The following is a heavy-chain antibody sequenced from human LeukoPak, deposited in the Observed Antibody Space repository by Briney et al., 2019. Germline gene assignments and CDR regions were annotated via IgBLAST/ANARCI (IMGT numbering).Heavy chain of an antibody. CDR1: GGSFSGYY. CDR3: ARIPVPAAGRGYFDY. J-gene: IGHJ4*02. Sequence: PSETLPLTCAVYGGSFSGYYWSWIRQPPGKGLEWIGEINHSGSTNYNPSLKSRVTISVDTSKNQFSLKLSSVTAADTAVYYCARIPVPAAGRGYFDYWGQGTLVTVSS. D-gene: IGHD2-2*01. V-gene: IGHV4-34*01. CDR2: INHSGST.